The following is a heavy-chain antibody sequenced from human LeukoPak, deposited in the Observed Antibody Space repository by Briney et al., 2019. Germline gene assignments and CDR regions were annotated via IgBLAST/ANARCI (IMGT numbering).Heavy chain of an antibody. CDR2: IYYSGST. Sequence: SETLSLTCTVSGGPISSYYWSWIRQPPGKGLEWIGYIYYSGSTNYNPSLKSRVTISVDTSKNQFSLKLSSVTAADTAVYYCARLTRNLYSSGWYATDDYWGQGTLVTVSS. CDR3: ARLTRNLYSSGWYATDDY. D-gene: IGHD6-19*01. V-gene: IGHV4-59*08. CDR1: GGPISSYY. J-gene: IGHJ4*02.